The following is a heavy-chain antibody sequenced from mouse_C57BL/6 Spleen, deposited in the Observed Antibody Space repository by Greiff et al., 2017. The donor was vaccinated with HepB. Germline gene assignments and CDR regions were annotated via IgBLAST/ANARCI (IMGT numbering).Heavy chain of an antibody. CDR1: GYTFTSYW. CDR2: IDPSDSYT. Sequence: VKLQQPGAELVMPGASVKLSCKASGYTFTSYWMHWVKQRPGQGLEWIGEIDPSDSYTNYNQKFKGKSTLTVDKSSSTAYMQLSSLTSEDSAVYYCATGMDYWGQGTSVTVSS. CDR3: ATGMDY. J-gene: IGHJ4*01. V-gene: IGHV1-69*01.